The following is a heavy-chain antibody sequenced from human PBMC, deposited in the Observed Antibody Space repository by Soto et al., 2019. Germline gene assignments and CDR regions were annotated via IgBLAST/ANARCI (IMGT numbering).Heavy chain of an antibody. CDR2: ISYDGSNK. CDR3: AKDKVPVVVTAPVDY. J-gene: IGHJ4*02. CDR1: GFTFSSYG. D-gene: IGHD2-21*02. Sequence: QVQLVESGGGVVQPGRSLRLSCAASGFTFSSYGMHWVRQAPGKGPEWVAVISYDGSNKYYAESVKGRFTISRDNSKNTLYLQMNSLRAEETAVYYCAKDKVPVVVTAPVDYWGQGTLVTVSS. V-gene: IGHV3-30*18.